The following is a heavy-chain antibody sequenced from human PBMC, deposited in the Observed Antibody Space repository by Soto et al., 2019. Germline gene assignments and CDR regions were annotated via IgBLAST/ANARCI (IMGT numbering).Heavy chain of an antibody. V-gene: IGHV1-8*01. CDR2: MDPNSGNT. CDR1: GYTFTSYD. J-gene: IGHJ6*03. D-gene: IGHD3-10*01. Sequence: ASVKVSCKASGYTFTSYDMNWVRQATGQGLEWMGWMDPNSGNTGYAQKFQGRVTMTRNTSISTAYMELSSLRSEDTAVYYCARGLLWFGELYVPYYYYYYMDVWGKGTTVTVSS. CDR3: ARGLLWFGELYVPYYYYYYMDV.